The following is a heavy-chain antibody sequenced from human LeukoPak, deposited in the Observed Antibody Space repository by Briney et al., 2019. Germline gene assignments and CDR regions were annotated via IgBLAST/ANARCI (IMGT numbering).Heavy chain of an antibody. V-gene: IGHV3-23*01. D-gene: IGHD3-3*01. CDR2: ISGSGGST. CDR3: AKDIGIRYYDFWNGLDPVYGMDV. J-gene: IGHJ6*02. CDR1: GFTFSSYA. Sequence: PGGSLRLSCAASGFTFSSYAMSWVRQAPGKGLEWVSAISGSGGSTYYADSVKGRFTISRDNSKNTLYLQMNSLRAEDTAVYYCAKDIGIRYYDFWNGLDPVYGMDVWGQGTTVTVSS.